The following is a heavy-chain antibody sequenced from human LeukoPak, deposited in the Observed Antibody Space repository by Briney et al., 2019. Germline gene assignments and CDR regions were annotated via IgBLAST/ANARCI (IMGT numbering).Heavy chain of an antibody. Sequence: ASVKVSCKASGYTFTSYGISWVRQVPGRGLEWMGWISAYNGNTNYAQKLQGRVTMTTDTSTSTAYMELRSLRSDDTAVYYCARDRGYCSGGSCYSSWFDPWGQGTLVTVSS. CDR2: ISAYNGNT. CDR1: GYTFTSYG. D-gene: IGHD2-15*01. V-gene: IGHV1-18*01. J-gene: IGHJ5*02. CDR3: ARDRGYCSGGSCYSSWFDP.